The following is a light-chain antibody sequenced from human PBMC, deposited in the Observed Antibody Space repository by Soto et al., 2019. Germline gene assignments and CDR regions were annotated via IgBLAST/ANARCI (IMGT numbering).Light chain of an antibody. CDR1: QSVSSSY. V-gene: IGKV3-20*01. Sequence: EIILRQSPGTLSLSPGESATLSCRASQSVSSSYLAWYQQRPAQAPRLLIYDASSRATGIPDRFSGSGSGTDFTLAISRLEPEDFVVYYCQHYGTSPGTFGQGTKLEIK. J-gene: IGKJ2*02. CDR3: QHYGTSPGT. CDR2: DAS.